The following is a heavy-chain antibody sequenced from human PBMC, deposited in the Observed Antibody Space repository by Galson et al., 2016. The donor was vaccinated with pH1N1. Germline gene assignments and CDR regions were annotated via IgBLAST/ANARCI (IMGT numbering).Heavy chain of an antibody. CDR3: AKVAGYNSGWYDY. D-gene: IGHD6-19*01. V-gene: IGHV3-9*01. Sequence: SLRLSCAASGFTFDDYAMHWVRQAPGKGLEWVSGISWNSGSIAYADSVKGRFTISRDNAKNSLYLQMNSLRAEDTALYYCAKVAGYNSGWYDYWGQGTLVTVPS. CDR1: GFTFDDYA. J-gene: IGHJ4*02. CDR2: ISWNSGSI.